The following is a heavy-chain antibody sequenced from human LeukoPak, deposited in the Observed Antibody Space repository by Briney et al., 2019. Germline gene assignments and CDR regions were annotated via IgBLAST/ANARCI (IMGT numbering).Heavy chain of an antibody. V-gene: IGHV3-66*02. D-gene: IGHD3-10*01. J-gene: IGHJ4*02. CDR2: IFSGGST. CDR3: ARGVEVRGVTLDY. CDR1: GFTVSSDY. Sequence: GGALRLSCAAPGFTVSSDYMSWGCQAPGEGLGWGSVIFSGGSTYYADSVKGRFTNSRDNSKNTLYLQMNRLRAEDTAVYYCARGVEVRGVTLDYWGQGTLVTVSS.